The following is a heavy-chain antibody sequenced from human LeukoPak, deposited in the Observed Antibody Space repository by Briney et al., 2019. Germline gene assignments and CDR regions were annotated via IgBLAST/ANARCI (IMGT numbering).Heavy chain of an antibody. J-gene: IGHJ4*02. V-gene: IGHV3-64D*06. CDR3: VRDRVVVTATFDC. D-gene: IGHD2-21*02. CDR2: IPSNGGTT. Sequence: GGSLRLSCSASGFTFSGYAMHWVRQAPGKGLEYVSGIPSNGGTTYYADSVKGRFTISRDNSKNTLYLQMSRLRAEDTAVYFCVRDRVVVTATFDCWGQGTLVTVSS. CDR1: GFTFSGYA.